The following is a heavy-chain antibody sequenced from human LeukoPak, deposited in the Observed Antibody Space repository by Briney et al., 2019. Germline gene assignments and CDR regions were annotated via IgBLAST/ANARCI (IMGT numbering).Heavy chain of an antibody. CDR3: ASVEMASQLDY. V-gene: IGHV1-2*04. Sequence: GASVKVSCNASGYTFTGYYMHWVRQAPGQGLEWMGWINPNSGGTNYAQKFQGWVTMTRDTSISTGYMELSSLRSDDTAVYYCASVEMASQLDYWGQGTLVTVSS. CDR1: GYTFTGYY. J-gene: IGHJ4*02. CDR2: INPNSGGT. D-gene: IGHD5-24*01.